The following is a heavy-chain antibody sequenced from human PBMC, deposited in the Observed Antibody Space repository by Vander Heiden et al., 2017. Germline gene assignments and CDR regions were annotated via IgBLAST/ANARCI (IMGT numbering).Heavy chain of an antibody. CDR2: SSSSSTTI. D-gene: IGHD3-16*01. Sequence: EVRLVEAGGGLVLPVGSLRLSCSASGFTSSSYSMNWVRHAPGKGLEWVSYSSSSSTTIYYADSVKGRFTISRDNAKNSLYLQMNSLRDEDTAVYYCARRDYDYYYYGMDVWGQGTTVTVSS. CDR3: ARRDYDYYYYGMDV. J-gene: IGHJ6*02. CDR1: GFTSSSYS. V-gene: IGHV3-48*02.